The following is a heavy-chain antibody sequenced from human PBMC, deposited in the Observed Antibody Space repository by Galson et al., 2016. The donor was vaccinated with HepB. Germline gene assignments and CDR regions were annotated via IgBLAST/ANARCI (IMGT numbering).Heavy chain of an antibody. CDR3: SVELLQDFDF. V-gene: IGHV3-53*01. CDR1: GFTVSSNY. CDR2: VYSGGST. Sequence: SLRLSCAASGFTVSSNYMSWVRQAPGKGLEWVSVVYSGGSTYYADSVKGRFTLSRDHYKNTLYLQMNSLRAEDTAIYYCSVELLQDFDFWGQGTLFTVSS. D-gene: IGHD5-24*01. J-gene: IGHJ4*02.